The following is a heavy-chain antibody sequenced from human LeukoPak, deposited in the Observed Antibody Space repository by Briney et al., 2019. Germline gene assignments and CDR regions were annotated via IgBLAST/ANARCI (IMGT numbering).Heavy chain of an antibody. CDR3: DNGEW. CDR2: ISDTGKVV. J-gene: IGHJ4*02. CDR1: GFNFGDFA. D-gene: IGHD3-3*01. V-gene: IGHV3-23*01. Sequence: GGSLRLSCIVSGFNFGDFAMSWVRQVPGRGPEFVSSISDTGKVVFYRDSVRGRATVSRDNSRSTLYLQMSDVRGDDTAVYYCDNGEWWGRETQVVVSS.